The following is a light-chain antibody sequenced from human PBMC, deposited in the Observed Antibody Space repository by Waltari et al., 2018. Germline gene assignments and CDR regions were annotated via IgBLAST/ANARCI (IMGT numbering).Light chain of an antibody. CDR2: GAS. CDR3: QQTSGAPIT. J-gene: IGKJ4*01. CDR1: QNIFNY. Sequence: DIQMTQSPSSLSASVGDRVPIPCRASQNIFNYVYWYQQKPGKAPRLLISGASSLQGGVPSRFSGSGFGTDFTLTIGGLQPEDSATYYCQQTSGAPITFGRGTKVEIK. V-gene: IGKV1-39*01.